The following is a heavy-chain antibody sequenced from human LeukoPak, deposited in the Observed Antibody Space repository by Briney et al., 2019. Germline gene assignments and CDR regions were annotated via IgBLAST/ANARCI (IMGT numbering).Heavy chain of an antibody. CDR1: GGSISNYY. Sequence: SETLSLTCTVSGGSISNYYWSWIRQPPGKGLEWIGYIYYSGSTNYNPSLKSRVTISVDTSKNQFSLNLSSVTAADTAVYYCARSVGSSWYVEAFDIWGQGTMVTVSS. CDR2: IYYSGST. V-gene: IGHV4-59*01. CDR3: ARSVGSSWYVEAFDI. J-gene: IGHJ3*02. D-gene: IGHD6-13*01.